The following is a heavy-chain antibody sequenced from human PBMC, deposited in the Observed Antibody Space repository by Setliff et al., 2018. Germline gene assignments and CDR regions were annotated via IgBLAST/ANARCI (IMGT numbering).Heavy chain of an antibody. CDR2: INPSGGST. CDR3: ARDLPGAAAVPYFDY. D-gene: IGHD6-13*01. J-gene: IGHJ4*02. Sequence: ASVKVSCKASGYTFTSYYMHWVRQAPGQGLEWMGIINPSGGSTSYAQKFQGRVTMTRDTSTSTVYMELSSLRSEDTAVYYCARDLPGAAAVPYFDYWGRGTLVTVSS. CDR1: GYTFTSYY. V-gene: IGHV1-46*01.